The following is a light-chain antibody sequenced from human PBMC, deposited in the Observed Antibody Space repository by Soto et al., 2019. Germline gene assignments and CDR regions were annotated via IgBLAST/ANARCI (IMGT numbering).Light chain of an antibody. V-gene: IGLV2-14*01. CDR1: SSDVGGYNY. Sequence: QSVLTQPASVSGSPGQSITISCTGTSSDVGGYNYVSWYQQHPGKAPKLIIYDVSKRPSEVSIRFSGSKSGNTASLTFFGLQAEDEADYYCSSYISSSTLNVFGTGTKVPVL. J-gene: IGLJ1*01. CDR3: SSYISSSTLNV. CDR2: DVS.